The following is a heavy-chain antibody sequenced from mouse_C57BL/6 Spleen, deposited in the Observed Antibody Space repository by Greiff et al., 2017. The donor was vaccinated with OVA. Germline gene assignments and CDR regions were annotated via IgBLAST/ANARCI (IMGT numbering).Heavy chain of an antibody. CDR1: GYTFTEYT. J-gene: IGHJ3*01. V-gene: IGHV1-62-2*01. CDR2: FYPGSGSI. CDR3: ARHEVGYYGNYEAWFAY. Sequence: QVQLQQSGAELVKPGASVKLSCKASGYTFTEYTIHWVKQRSGQGLEWIGWFYPGSGSIKYNEKFKDKATLTADKSSSTVYMELSRVTSEDSAVYFCARHEVGYYGNYEAWFAYWGQGTLVTVSA. D-gene: IGHD2-1*01.